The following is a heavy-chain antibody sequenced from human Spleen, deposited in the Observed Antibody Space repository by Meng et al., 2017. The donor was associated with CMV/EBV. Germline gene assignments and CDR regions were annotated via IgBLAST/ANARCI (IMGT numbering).Heavy chain of an antibody. Sequence: GESLKISCVASGFTFSSYSMNWVRQAPGKGLEWVSSISSSSSYIYYTDSVKGRFTISRDNAKNSLYLQMNSLRAEDTAVYYCARDAGILELDFDIWGQGTMVTVSS. CDR2: ISSSSSYI. V-gene: IGHV3-21*01. J-gene: IGHJ3*02. D-gene: IGHD3-3*01. CDR1: GFTFSSYS. CDR3: ARDAGILELDFDI.